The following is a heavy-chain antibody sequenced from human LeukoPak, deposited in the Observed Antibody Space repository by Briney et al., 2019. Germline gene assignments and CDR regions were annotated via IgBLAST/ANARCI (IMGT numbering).Heavy chain of an antibody. V-gene: IGHV5-51*01. CDR3: ARPGYCSSTSCSGYFDY. CDR1: GYIFTSYW. J-gene: IGHJ4*02. Sequence: GESLKIPCNGSGYIFTSYWIGWVRQMPGKGLGWMGIIYPGYSDTRYSPSFQGQVTIPADKSISPAYLQWRSPKASDTAMYYCARPGYCSSTSCSGYFDYWGQGTLVTVSS. D-gene: IGHD2-2*01. CDR2: IYPGYSDT.